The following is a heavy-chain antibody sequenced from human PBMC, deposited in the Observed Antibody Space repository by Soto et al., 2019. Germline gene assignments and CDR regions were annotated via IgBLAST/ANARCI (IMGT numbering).Heavy chain of an antibody. CDR2: ISSSTTYI. CDR3: ARDFDSSGYYGPVGAFDI. J-gene: IGHJ3*02. V-gene: IGHV3-21*03. D-gene: IGHD3-22*01. CDR1: RFTFSSYT. Sequence: GGSLRLSCSASRFTFSSYTMNWVRQAPGKGLEWVSSISSSTTYIYYADSVKGRFTISRDNAKNSLYLQVNSLRAEDTAVYYRARDFDSSGYYGPVGAFDIWGQGTMVTVSS.